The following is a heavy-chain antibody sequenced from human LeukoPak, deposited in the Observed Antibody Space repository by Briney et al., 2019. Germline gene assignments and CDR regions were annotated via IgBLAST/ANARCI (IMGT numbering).Heavy chain of an antibody. V-gene: IGHV3-7*01. J-gene: IGHJ4*02. CDR3: AREARNYYDSSGPLDY. CDR2: IKQDGSEK. CDR1: GFTFITYA. Sequence: GGSLRLSCAASGFTFITYAMHWVRQAPGKGLEWVANIKQDGSEKYYVDSVKGRFTISRDNAKNSLYLQMNSLRAEDTAVYYCAREARNYYDSSGPLDYWGQGTLVTVSS. D-gene: IGHD3-22*01.